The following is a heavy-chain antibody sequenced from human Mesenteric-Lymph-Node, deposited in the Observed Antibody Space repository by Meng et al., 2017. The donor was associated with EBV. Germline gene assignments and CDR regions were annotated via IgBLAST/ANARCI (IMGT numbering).Heavy chain of an antibody. Sequence: QWRWQRSGPGRVNPSQTLSPTCAVSGGSIISGNYFWNWIRQPPGKGLEWIGYIYSSGSTYYHPSLKSRVTISVDVSRNQFSLKLYSVTAADTAVYYCARIFSGTPSGDDHWGQGTLVTVSS. V-gene: IGHV4-30-4*01. CDR3: ARIFSGTPSGDDH. J-gene: IGHJ5*02. CDR1: GGSIISGNYF. CDR2: IYSSGST. D-gene: IGHD3-10*01.